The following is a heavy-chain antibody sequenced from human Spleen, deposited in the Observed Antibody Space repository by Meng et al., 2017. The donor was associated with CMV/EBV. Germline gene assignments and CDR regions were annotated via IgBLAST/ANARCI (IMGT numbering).Heavy chain of an antibody. J-gene: IGHJ4*02. CDR2: INPDSGDT. V-gene: IGHV1-2*02. CDR1: GYTFTGYY. D-gene: IGHD5-18*01. CDR3: ARLGYSYGDDY. Sequence: ASVQVSCKASGYTFTGYYLHWVRQAPGQGLEWMGWINPDSGDTDYAQKFQGRVTMIRDTSVTTAYMELSRLKSDDTAVYYCARLGYSYGDDYWGQGTLVTVSS.